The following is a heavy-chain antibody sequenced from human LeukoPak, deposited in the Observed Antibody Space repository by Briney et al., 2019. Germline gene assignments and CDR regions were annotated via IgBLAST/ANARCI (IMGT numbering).Heavy chain of an antibody. CDR1: GFTFSDYS. V-gene: IGHV3-48*04. CDR3: ARDHNYAFDN. D-gene: IGHD1-1*01. CDR2: IGISSGNT. J-gene: IGHJ4*02. Sequence: GGSLRLSCAASGFTFSDYSMNWVRQAPGKGLEWISYIGISSGNTKYADSVKGRFTISGDSAKSSLYLQVNSLRVEDTAVYYCARDHNYAFDNWGQGTLVTVSS.